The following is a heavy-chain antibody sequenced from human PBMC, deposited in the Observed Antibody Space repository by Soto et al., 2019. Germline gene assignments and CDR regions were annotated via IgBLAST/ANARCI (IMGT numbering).Heavy chain of an antibody. Sequence: SSGKVSCEAFCYLFTSYSMHWGRLAPGQGLEWMGVVNPSGGSTKYAQNFQGRVTMTRDTFTTTIYMELSSLRSDDTAIYYCAREENCSGGTCYSEYFHRWGQGTLVTVSS. CDR3: AREENCSGGTCYSEYFHR. J-gene: IGHJ1*01. CDR2: VNPSGGST. D-gene: IGHD2-15*01. CDR1: CYLFTSYS. V-gene: IGHV1-46*01.